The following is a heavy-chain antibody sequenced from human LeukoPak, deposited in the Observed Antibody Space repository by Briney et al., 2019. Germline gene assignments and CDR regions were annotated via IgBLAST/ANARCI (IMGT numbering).Heavy chain of an antibody. D-gene: IGHD2-2*01. CDR1: GFTFSDYS. Sequence: GGSLRLSCAASGFTFSDYSINWVRQAPGKGLEWVSSISSSSSYIYYTDSVKGRFTISRDNAKNSLYLEMNSLRAEDTAVYYCARLFCSRTSCSARSYYNYGMDVWGQGTTVTVSS. CDR3: ARLFCSRTSCSARSYYNYGMDV. J-gene: IGHJ6*02. CDR2: ISSSSSYI. V-gene: IGHV3-21*01.